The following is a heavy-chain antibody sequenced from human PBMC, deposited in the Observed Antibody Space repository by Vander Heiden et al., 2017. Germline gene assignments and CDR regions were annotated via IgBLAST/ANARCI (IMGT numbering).Heavy chain of an antibody. J-gene: IGHJ4*02. CDR1: GYTFTSYG. V-gene: IGHV1-18*01. D-gene: IGHD3-22*01. Sequence: QLQLVQSGAEGQKPGASVQVSCKASGYTFTSYGSSWVRQASGQGSEWMGWISAYNGNTNDAQKLQGRVTMTTDTSTSTAYMELRSRRSDDTAVYYCARGQTYYYDSSGYYGGDDWGQGTLVNVSS. CDR3: ARGQTYYYDSSGYYGGDD. CDR2: ISAYNGNT.